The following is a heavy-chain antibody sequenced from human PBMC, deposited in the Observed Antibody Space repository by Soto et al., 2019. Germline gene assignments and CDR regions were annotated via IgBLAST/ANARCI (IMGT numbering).Heavy chain of an antibody. CDR2: IKQDGSGT. J-gene: IGHJ4*02. V-gene: IGHV3-7*01. CDR1: GFTFSSCS. D-gene: IGHD3-16*01. CDR3: ATARGDY. Sequence: GGSLRLSCAASGFTFSSCSMYWVRQAPGKGLEWVANIKQDGSGTYYLDSVKGRFTISRDNAKNSLYLQMNSLRDEDTAVYYCATARGDYWGQGTLVTVSS.